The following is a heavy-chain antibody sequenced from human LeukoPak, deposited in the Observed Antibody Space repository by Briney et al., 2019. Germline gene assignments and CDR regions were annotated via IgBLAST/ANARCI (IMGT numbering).Heavy chain of an antibody. V-gene: IGHV3-30*04. CDR3: ARDLSIGYCSGGSCWDAFDI. D-gene: IGHD2-15*01. CDR2: ISYDGSNK. CDR1: GFTFSSYA. Sequence: GGSLRLSCTASGFTFSSYAMHWVRQAPGKGLEWVAAISYDGSNKYSADSVKGRFTISRDNPKNTLYLQMNSLRADDTAVYYCARDLSIGYCSGGSCWDAFDIWGQGTMVTVSS. J-gene: IGHJ3*02.